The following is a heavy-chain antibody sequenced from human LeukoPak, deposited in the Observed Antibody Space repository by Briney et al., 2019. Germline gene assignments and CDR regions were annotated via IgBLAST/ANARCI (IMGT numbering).Heavy chain of an antibody. Sequence: PGGSLRLSCAASGFTFSSYAMHWVRQAPGKGLEYVSAISSNGGSTYYANSVKGRFTISSDNSKNTLYLQMGSLRAEDMAVYYCARASDSSGYYLNYFDYWGQGTLVTVSS. D-gene: IGHD3-22*01. V-gene: IGHV3-64*01. CDR1: GFTFSSYA. CDR3: ARASDSSGYYLNYFDY. CDR2: ISSNGGST. J-gene: IGHJ4*02.